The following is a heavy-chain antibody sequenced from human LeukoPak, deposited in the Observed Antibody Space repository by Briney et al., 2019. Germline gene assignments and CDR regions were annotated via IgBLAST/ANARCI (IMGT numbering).Heavy chain of an antibody. J-gene: IGHJ4*02. CDR3: ARDDGIVGAASFDY. Sequence: ASVKVSCKASGYTFTSYAMHWVRQAPGQRLEWMGWVNAGNGNTKYSQKFQGRVTITRDTSASTAYMELSSLRSEDTAVYYCARDDGIVGAASFDYWGQGTLVTVSS. V-gene: IGHV1-3*01. CDR1: GYTFTSYA. D-gene: IGHD1-26*01. CDR2: VNAGNGNT.